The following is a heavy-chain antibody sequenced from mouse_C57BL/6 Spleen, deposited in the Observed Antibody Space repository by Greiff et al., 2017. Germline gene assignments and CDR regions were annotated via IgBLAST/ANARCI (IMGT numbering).Heavy chain of an antibody. J-gene: IGHJ3*01. D-gene: IGHD2-10*02. Sequence: VKLMESGAELVKPGASVKLSCKASGYTFTEYTIHWVKQRSGQGLEWIGWFYPGSGSIKYNEKFKDKATLTADKSSSTVYMELSRLTSEDSAVYFCARHEKGYGPFAYWGQGTLVTVSA. V-gene: IGHV1-62-2*01. CDR3: ARHEKGYGPFAY. CDR1: GYTFTEYT. CDR2: FYPGSGSI.